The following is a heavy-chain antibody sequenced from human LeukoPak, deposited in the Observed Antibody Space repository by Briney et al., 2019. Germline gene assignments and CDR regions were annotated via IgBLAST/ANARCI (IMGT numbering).Heavy chain of an antibody. CDR3: ASEIPASGYLDY. J-gene: IGHJ4*02. V-gene: IGHV1-8*02. CDR2: VNPNSGNT. Sequence: ASVKVSCKASGYTFTSYDINWVRQATGQGLEWMGWVNPNSGNTGYAQKFQGRVTMTRDMSTSTVYMELSSLRSEDTAVYYCASEIPASGYLDYWGQGTLVTVSS. D-gene: IGHD6-13*01. CDR1: GYTFTSYD.